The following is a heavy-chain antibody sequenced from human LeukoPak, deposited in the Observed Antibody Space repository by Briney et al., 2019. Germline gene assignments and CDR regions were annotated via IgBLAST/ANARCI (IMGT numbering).Heavy chain of an antibody. J-gene: IGHJ5*02. CDR2: IYSDGTS. CDR1: GLTVSSHY. CDR3: AKSPDWFATPNWFDP. Sequence: GGSLRLSCAASGLTVSSHYMSWVRQAPGKGLEWVSLIYSDGTSYYVDSVKGRFTISRDNSKNTLYLQMNSLRAEDTAVYYCAKSPDWFATPNWFDPWGQGTLVTVSS. D-gene: IGHD3-9*01. V-gene: IGHV3-53*01.